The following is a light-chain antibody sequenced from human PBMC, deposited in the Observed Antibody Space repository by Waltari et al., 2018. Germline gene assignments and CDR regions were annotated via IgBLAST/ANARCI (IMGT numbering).Light chain of an antibody. CDR2: EVN. V-gene: IGLV2-23*02. CDR3: SSYARSPIVV. Sequence: QSALTQPASVSGSPGQSITISCTGTSSDVGSYNLVSWYQQHPGKAPKVLITEVNKRPAGISNRCSGSKSGNTASLRISGLQAEDEADYYCSSYARSPIVVFGGGTKVTVL. CDR1: SSDVGSYNL. J-gene: IGLJ2*01.